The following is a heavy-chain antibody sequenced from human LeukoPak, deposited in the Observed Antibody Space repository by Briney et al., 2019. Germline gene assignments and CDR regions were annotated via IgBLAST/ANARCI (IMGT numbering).Heavy chain of an antibody. CDR3: ARDRAADWGYCSGGSCSPGAY. J-gene: IGHJ4*02. Sequence: SETLSLTCTVSGGSITSSSYYWGWIRQPPGKGLEWIGSIYYSGSTYYIPSLKSRVTISVDTSKNQFSLKLSSVTAADTAVYYCARDRAADWGYCSGGSCSPGAYWGQGTLVTVSS. D-gene: IGHD2-15*01. CDR2: IYYSGST. V-gene: IGHV4-39*07. CDR1: GGSITSSSYY.